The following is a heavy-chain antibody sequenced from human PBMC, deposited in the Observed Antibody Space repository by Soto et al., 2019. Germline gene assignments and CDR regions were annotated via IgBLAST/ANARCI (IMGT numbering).Heavy chain of an antibody. J-gene: IGHJ6*02. D-gene: IGHD3-10*01. Sequence: QVQLVQSGAEVRKPGSSVKVSCKASGSTISSYVIAWARQAPGQSLEWMGGIITVTGPANYAQKFQGRLTITADEATSTAYMELSSLRSEDTAVYYCAREYYGSGTYGYYGMDVWGQGTTVTVSS. CDR2: IITVTGPA. V-gene: IGHV1-69*01. CDR3: AREYYGSGTYGYYGMDV. CDR1: GSTISSYV.